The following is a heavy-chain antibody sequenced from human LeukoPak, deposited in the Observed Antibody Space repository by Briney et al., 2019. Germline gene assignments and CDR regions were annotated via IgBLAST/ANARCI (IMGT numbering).Heavy chain of an antibody. CDR2: IYHSGST. CDR3: ARDLGSYLAYFDY. J-gene: IGHJ4*02. V-gene: IGHV4-38-2*02. Sequence: SETLSLTXTVSGYSISSGYYWGWIRQPPGKGLEWIGSIYHSGSTYYNPSLKSRVTISVDTSKNQFSLKLSSVTAADTAVYYCARDLGSYLAYFDYWGQRTLVTVSS. D-gene: IGHD1-26*01. CDR1: GYSISSGYY.